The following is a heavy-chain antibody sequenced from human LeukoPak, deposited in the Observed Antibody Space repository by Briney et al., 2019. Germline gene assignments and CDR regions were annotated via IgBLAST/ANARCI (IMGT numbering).Heavy chain of an antibody. CDR1: GGSIISSSYN. CDR3: ARLPTGFPNWFDP. CDR2: IYYSGTT. J-gene: IGHJ5*02. V-gene: IGHV4-39*01. Sequence: SETLSLTCTVSGGSIISSSYNWGWIRQPPGKGLEWIGTIYYSGTTYYNPSLQSRLTISVHTSKHEFSLKVNSVPAADTAVYYCARLPTGFPNWFDPWGQGTRVTVSS. D-gene: IGHD2-8*02.